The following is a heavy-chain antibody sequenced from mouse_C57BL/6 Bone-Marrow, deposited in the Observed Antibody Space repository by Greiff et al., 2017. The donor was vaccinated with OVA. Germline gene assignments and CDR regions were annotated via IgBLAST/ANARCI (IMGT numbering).Heavy chain of an antibody. CDR2: IWGVGST. CDR1: GFSLTSYG. D-gene: IGHD4-1*01. V-gene: IGHV2-6*01. Sequence: VQLQESGPGLVAPSQSLSITCTVSGFSLTSYGVDWVRQSPGTGLEWLGVIWGVGSTNSNSALKSRLSISKDNSKSQVFLKMNSLQTDDTAMYYCARAELGPFAYWGQGTLVTVAA. CDR3: ARAELGPFAY. J-gene: IGHJ3*01.